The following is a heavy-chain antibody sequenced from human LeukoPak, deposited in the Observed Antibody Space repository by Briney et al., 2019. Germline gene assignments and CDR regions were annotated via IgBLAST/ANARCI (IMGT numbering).Heavy chain of an antibody. CDR1: GGSISNYY. Sequence: SETLSLTCTVSGGSISNYYWSWIRQPPGKGLEWIGYRYYSGSTNYNPSLKSRVTISEDTFKNQFSLKLSSVTAADTAVYYCARVGAFGEVWYFDYWGQGTLVTVSS. V-gene: IGHV4-59*01. D-gene: IGHD3-10*01. CDR3: ARVGAFGEVWYFDY. J-gene: IGHJ4*02. CDR2: RYYSGST.